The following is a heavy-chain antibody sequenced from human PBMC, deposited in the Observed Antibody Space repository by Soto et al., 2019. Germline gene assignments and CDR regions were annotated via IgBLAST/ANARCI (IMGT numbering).Heavy chain of an antibody. D-gene: IGHD3-3*01. J-gene: IGHJ4*02. CDR3: AKVSDYDFWSGFYY. CDR2: ISWNSGSI. V-gene: IGHV3-9*01. Sequence: EVQLVESGGGLVQPGRSLRLSCAASGFTFDDYAMHWVRHAPGKGLEWVSGISWNSGSIGYADSVKGRFTISRDNAKNSLYLQMNSLRAEDTALYYCAKVSDYDFWSGFYYWGQGTLVTVSS. CDR1: GFTFDDYA.